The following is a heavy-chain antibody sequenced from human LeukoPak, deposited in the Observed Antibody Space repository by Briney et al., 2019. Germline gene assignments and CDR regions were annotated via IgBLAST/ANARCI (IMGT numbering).Heavy chain of an antibody. V-gene: IGHV3-7*01. CDR2: IKQDGSEK. D-gene: IGHD1-26*01. J-gene: IGHJ6*03. CDR3: ARDPYSGNYGTYYYYYMDV. CDR1: GFSFSSYW. Sequence: GGSLRLSCAASGFSFSSYWMNWVRQAPGKGLEWVVNIKQDGSEKYYVDSVKGRFTISRDNAKNSLYLQMDSLGPEDTAVYYCARDPYSGNYGTYYYYYMDVWGKGTTVTISS.